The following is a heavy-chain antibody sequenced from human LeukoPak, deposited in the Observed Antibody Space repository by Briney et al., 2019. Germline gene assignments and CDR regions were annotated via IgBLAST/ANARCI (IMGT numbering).Heavy chain of an antibody. J-gene: IGHJ4*02. CDR3: AREGLVEGGWYSSSWYYFDY. Sequence: SETLSLTCTVSGGSISSSSYYWGWIRQPPGKGLEWIGSIYYSGSTYYNPSLKSRVTISVDTSKNQFSLKLSSVTAADTAVYYCAREGLVEGGWYSSSWYYFDYWGQGTLVTVSS. CDR1: GGSISSSSYY. D-gene: IGHD6-13*01. CDR2: IYYSGST. V-gene: IGHV4-39*07.